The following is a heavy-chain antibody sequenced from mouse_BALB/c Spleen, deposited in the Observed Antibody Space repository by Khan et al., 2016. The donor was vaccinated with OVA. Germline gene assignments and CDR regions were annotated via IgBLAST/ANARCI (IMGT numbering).Heavy chain of an antibody. CDR1: GFSLTNYG. CDR3: ARFFGNYGWYFDV. Sequence: QVQLKQSGPAMVAPSQSLSITCTVSGFSLTNYGVHWVRQPPGKGLEWLGLIWAGGRTNYNSALMSRLSTSKDNSKSQVFLKMHSLQADDTAIYYCARFFGNYGWYFDVWGAGTTVTVSS. V-gene: IGHV2-9*02. J-gene: IGHJ1*01. CDR2: IWAGGRT. D-gene: IGHD2-1*01.